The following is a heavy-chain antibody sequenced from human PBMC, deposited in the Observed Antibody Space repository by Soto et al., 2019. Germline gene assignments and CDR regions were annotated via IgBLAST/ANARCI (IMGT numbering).Heavy chain of an antibody. J-gene: IGHJ4*02. V-gene: IGHV3-23*01. CDR2: IGSRGDST. CDR1: GFTFSSFP. Sequence: EVQLLESGGGLVQPGGSLRLSCAASGFTFSSFPMSWVRQAPGKGLEWVSAIGSRGDSTYYADSVKGRFTISRDNSKNTLYLQMNSLRAEDTAVYYCAKDLIYGYNSGRPFDSWGQGTLVTVSS. D-gene: IGHD6-19*01. CDR3: AKDLIYGYNSGRPFDS.